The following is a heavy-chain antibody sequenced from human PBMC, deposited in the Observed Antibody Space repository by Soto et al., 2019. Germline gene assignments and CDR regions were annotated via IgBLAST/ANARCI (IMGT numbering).Heavy chain of an antibody. Sequence: GESLKISCKGSGYSFTSYWIGWVRQMPGKGLEWMGIIYPGDSDTRYSPSFQGQVTISADKSISTAYLQWSSLKASDTAMYYCARSTGRKTDSSSSAFDIWGQGTMVTVSS. CDR2: IYPGDSDT. CDR3: ARSTGRKTDSSSSAFDI. J-gene: IGHJ3*02. D-gene: IGHD6-6*01. CDR1: GYSFTSYW. V-gene: IGHV5-51*01.